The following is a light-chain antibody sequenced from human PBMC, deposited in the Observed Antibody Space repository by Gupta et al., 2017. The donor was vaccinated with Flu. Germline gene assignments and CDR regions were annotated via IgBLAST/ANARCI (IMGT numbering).Light chain of an antibody. CDR2: DIS. V-gene: IGLV2-14*03. J-gene: IGLJ2*01. CDR1: SSDVGGNHY. Sequence: QSALPQPAPVSASPGQSITISFTGTSSDVGGNHYVSWYQQHPGKALKLIIYDISKRPAGVSSRFSGSKSGNTASLTISGLQTEDEDDYYCRSCASHSVLFGGGTEVTVL. CDR3: RSCASHSVL.